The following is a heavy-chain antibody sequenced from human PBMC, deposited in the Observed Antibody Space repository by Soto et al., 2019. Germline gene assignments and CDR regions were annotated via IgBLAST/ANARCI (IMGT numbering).Heavy chain of an antibody. J-gene: IGHJ6*02. D-gene: IGHD6-13*01. V-gene: IGHV1-69*06. Sequence: SVKVSCKASGGTFSSYAISWVRQAPGQGLEWMGGIIPIFGTANYAQKFQGRVTITADKSTSTAYMELSSLRSEDTAVYYCARRTNDHSSRWYEMGYGMDLWGPGTTVTVSS. CDR2: IIPIFGTA. CDR3: ARRTNDHSSRWYEMGYGMDL. CDR1: GGTFSSYA.